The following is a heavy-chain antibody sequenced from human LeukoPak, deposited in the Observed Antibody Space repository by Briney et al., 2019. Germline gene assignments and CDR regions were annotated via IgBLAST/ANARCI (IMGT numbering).Heavy chain of an antibody. D-gene: IGHD6-13*01. Sequence: GASVKVSCKASGYTFTSYDINWVRQATGQGPEWMGWMNPNSGNTGYAQKFQGRVTMTRNTSISTAYMELSSLRSEDTAVYYCARRDGGSWDQDHYYIDVWGKGTTVTVSS. CDR1: GYTFTSYD. V-gene: IGHV1-8*01. CDR3: ARRDGGSWDQDHYYIDV. CDR2: MNPNSGNT. J-gene: IGHJ6*03.